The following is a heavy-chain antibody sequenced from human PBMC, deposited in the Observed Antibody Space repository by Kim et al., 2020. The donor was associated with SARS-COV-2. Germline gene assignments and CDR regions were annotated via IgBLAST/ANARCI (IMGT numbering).Heavy chain of an antibody. CDR2: IKYHGNEK. CDR3: ARSNAMDV. CDR1: GFTFISYW. Sequence: GGSLRLSCAASGFTFISYWMTWVRQAPGRGLEWVANIKYHGNEKYYVDSVKGRFTISRDNAENSLYLQMNSLRPEDTAIYYCARSNAMDVWGQGTTVSVSS. V-gene: IGHV3-7*03. J-gene: IGHJ6*02.